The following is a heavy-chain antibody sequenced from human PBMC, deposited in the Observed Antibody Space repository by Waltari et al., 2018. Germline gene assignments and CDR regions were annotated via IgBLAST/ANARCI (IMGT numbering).Heavy chain of an antibody. CDR1: GGSLRGYY. J-gene: IGHJ6*02. D-gene: IGHD3-10*01. CDR2: INHSGST. CDR3: ASSGGPMRFYYYYGMDV. V-gene: IGHV4-34*01. Sequence: QVQLQQWGAGMLQPSETLSLTCAVYGGSLRGYYWSWIRTPPGKGLEWIGEINHSGSTNYNPSLKIRVTISVDTSKNQFSLKLSSVTAADTAVYYCASSGGPMRFYYYYGMDVWGQGTTVTVSS.